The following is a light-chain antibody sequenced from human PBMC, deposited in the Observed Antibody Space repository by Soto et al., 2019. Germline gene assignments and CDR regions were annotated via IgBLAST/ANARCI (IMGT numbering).Light chain of an antibody. CDR1: QSVSSY. J-gene: IGKJ5*01. Sequence: EIVLTQSPATLSLSPGERATLSCRASQSVSSYLAWYQQKPGQAPRLLIYDASNRATGIPARFSGSGSGTDFTLTINSLEPEDFAVYYCQQRSNWPSITFGQGTRL. V-gene: IGKV3-11*01. CDR3: QQRSNWPSIT. CDR2: DAS.